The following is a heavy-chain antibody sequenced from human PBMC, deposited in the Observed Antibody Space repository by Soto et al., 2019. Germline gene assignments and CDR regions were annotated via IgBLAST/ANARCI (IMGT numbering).Heavy chain of an antibody. CDR1: GFTFDDYT. J-gene: IGHJ4*02. V-gene: IGHV3-43*01. CDR3: AKDIVRTATSGYFDY. D-gene: IGHD2-21*02. CDR2: ISWDGGST. Sequence: EVQLVESGGVVVQPGGSLRLSCAASGFTFDDYTMHWVRQAPGKGLEWVSLISWDGGSTYYADSVKGRFTISRDNSKNSLYLQMNSLRTEDTALYYCAKDIVRTATSGYFDYWGQGTLVTVSS.